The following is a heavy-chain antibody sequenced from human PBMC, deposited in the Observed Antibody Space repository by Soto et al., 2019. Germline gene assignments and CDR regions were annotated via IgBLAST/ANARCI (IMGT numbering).Heavy chain of an antibody. CDR1: GDSFTGFW. J-gene: IGHJ4*02. V-gene: IGHV5-51*01. Sequence: GESLKISCKVSGDSFTGFWIGWVRQMPGKGLEWLGSFYPRDSDTIYSPSFQGQVTISADKSLSTAYLQWNSLQASDTAIYYCARQHPLDSRVWFTWGQGTLVTVSS. CDR2: FYPRDSDT. D-gene: IGHD6-19*01. CDR3: ARQHPLDSRVWFT.